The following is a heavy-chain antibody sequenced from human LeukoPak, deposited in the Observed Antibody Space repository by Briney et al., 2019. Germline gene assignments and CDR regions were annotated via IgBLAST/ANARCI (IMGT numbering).Heavy chain of an antibody. J-gene: IGHJ4*02. CDR2: ISSSGSTT. CDR3: AKNPMI. V-gene: IGHV3-48*03. D-gene: IGHD3-22*01. Sequence: GGSLRLSCAASGFTFSSYEMNWVRQAPGKGLDGVSYISSSGSTTYYADFVKGRFTISRDNAKNSLYMQMNSLRAEDTAVYYCAKNPMIGGQGTLVTVSS. CDR1: GFTFSSYE.